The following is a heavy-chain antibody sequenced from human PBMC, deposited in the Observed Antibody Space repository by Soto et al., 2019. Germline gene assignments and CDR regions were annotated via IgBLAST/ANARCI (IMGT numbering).Heavy chain of an antibody. V-gene: IGHV3-48*03. D-gene: IGHD3-10*01. CDR3: ATRSGGGGAFDI. Sequence: EVPLVESGGGLVQPGGSLRLSCAASGFTFSSYEMNWVRQAPGKGLEWVSYISSSGTTTYYAESVRGRFTISRDNAKNSLYRQMNSLRAEDMAVYYCATRSGGGGAFDIWGQGTMVTVSS. CDR1: GFTFSSYE. J-gene: IGHJ3*02. CDR2: ISSSGTTT.